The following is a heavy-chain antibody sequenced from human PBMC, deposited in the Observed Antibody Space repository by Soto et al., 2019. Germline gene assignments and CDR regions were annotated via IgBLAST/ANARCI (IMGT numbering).Heavy chain of an antibody. J-gene: IGHJ3*02. D-gene: IGHD3-10*01. CDR3: AREGGNTMVRGVYAFDI. V-gene: IGHV1-18*01. Sequence: ASVKVSRKASGYTFTSYGISWVRQAPGQGLEWMGWISAYNGNTNYAQKLQGRVTMTTDTSTSTAYMELRSLRSDDTAVYYCAREGGNTMVRGVYAFDIWGQGTMVTVSS. CDR2: ISAYNGNT. CDR1: GYTFTSYG.